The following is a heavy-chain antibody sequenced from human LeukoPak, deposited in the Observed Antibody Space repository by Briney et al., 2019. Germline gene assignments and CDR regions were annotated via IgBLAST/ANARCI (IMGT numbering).Heavy chain of an antibody. J-gene: IGHJ4*02. Sequence: TSGTLSLTCAVYGGSFSGYYWSWIRQPPGKGLEWIGEINHSGSTNYNPSLKSRVTISVDTSKNQFSLKLSSVTAADTAVYYCARGREGYSYGFRITPFDYWAREPWSPSPQ. CDR2: INHSGST. CDR3: ARGREGYSYGFRITPFDY. V-gene: IGHV4-34*01. CDR1: GGSFSGYY. D-gene: IGHD5-18*01.